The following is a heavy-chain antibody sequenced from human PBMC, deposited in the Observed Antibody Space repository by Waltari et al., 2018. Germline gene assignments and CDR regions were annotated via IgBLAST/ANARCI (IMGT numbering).Heavy chain of an antibody. Sequence: EVQLVESGGGLVQPGGSLRLACAASVFTFSSYWMHWVRQAPGKGLVWDSRLSSESSSTRDRDSVEVRFTNSRDNAKNPLYLQMNSARAEDTAVYYCAKLYCSGGSCYGPGYWGQGTLVTVSS. V-gene: IGHV3-74*01. CDR2: LSSESSST. CDR3: AKLYCSGGSCYGPGY. CDR1: VFTFSSYW. D-gene: IGHD2-15*01. J-gene: IGHJ4*02.